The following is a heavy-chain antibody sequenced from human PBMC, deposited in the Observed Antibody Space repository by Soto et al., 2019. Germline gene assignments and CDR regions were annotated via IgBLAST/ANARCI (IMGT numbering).Heavy chain of an antibody. CDR1: GGTFSSYS. J-gene: IGHJ6*02. V-gene: IGHV1-69*13. CDR3: ARARPYGSGSYGTYYYGMDV. CDR2: IIPIFGTA. D-gene: IGHD3-10*01. Sequence: SVKVSCKASGGTFSSYSISWVLEAPGQGLEWMGGIIPIFGTANYAQKFQGRVTITADESTSTAYMELSSLRSEDTAVYYCARARPYGSGSYGTYYYGMDVWGQGTTVTVSS.